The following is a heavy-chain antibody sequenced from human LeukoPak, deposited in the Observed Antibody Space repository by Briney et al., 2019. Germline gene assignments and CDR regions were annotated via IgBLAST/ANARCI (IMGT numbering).Heavy chain of an antibody. D-gene: IGHD3-10*01. CDR2: IYSGGST. Sequence: GGSLRLSCAASGFTVSSNYMSWVRQAPGKGPEWVSVIYSGGSTYYADSVKGRFTISRHNSKNTLYLQMNSLRAEDTAVYYCAREAITMVRGIIITRWFDPWGQGTLVTVSS. CDR1: GFTVSSNY. V-gene: IGHV3-53*04. J-gene: IGHJ5*02. CDR3: AREAITMVRGIIITRWFDP.